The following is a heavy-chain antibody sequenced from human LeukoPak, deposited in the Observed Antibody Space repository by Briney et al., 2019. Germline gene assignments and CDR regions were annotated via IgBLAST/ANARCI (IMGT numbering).Heavy chain of an antibody. Sequence: PGGSLRLSCAASGFTFSNYAMSWVRQAPGKGLEWVSSISSSSDRTYYADSVKGRLTISRDNSKSTLYLQMNSLRAEDTAVYYCAIRKALYGFGAFDHWGQGTLVTVSS. J-gene: IGHJ4*02. V-gene: IGHV3-23*01. D-gene: IGHD2-2*02. CDR3: AIRKALYGFGAFDH. CDR1: GFTFSNYA. CDR2: ISSSSDRT.